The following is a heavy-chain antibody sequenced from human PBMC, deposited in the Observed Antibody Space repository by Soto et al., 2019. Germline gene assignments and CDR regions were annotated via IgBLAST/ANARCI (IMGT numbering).Heavy chain of an antibody. Sequence: EASVKVSCKASGYTFTSNGISWVRQAPRQGLEWMGWISAYNGNTNYAQKLQGRVTMTTDTSTSTAYMELRSLRSDDTAVYYCARAIVGATGNWFDPWGQGTLVTVS. CDR3: ARAIVGATGNWFDP. CDR1: GYTFTSNG. J-gene: IGHJ5*02. V-gene: IGHV1-18*01. D-gene: IGHD1-26*01. CDR2: ISAYNGNT.